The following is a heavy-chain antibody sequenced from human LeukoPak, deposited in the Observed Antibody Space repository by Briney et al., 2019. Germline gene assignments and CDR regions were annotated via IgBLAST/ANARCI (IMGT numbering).Heavy chain of an antibody. CDR1: GGSFSGYY. CDR3: AREGLRGYYYDSSDGDRDAFDI. J-gene: IGHJ3*02. Sequence: SETLSLTCAVYGGSFSGYYWSWIRQPPGKGLEWIGEINHSGSTNYNPSLKSRVTISVDTSKNQFSLKLSSVTAADTAVYYCAREGLRGYYYDSSDGDRDAFDIWGQGTMVTVSS. V-gene: IGHV4-34*01. D-gene: IGHD3-22*01. CDR2: INHSGST.